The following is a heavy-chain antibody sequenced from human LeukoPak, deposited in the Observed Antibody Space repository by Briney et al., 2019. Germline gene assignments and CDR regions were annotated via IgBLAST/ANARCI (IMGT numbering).Heavy chain of an antibody. CDR2: INQDGGKK. J-gene: IGHJ2*01. CDR1: GFNFSSYW. Sequence: PGGSLRLSCAASGFNFSSYWMSWVRQAPGKGLEWVANINQDGGKKYYVDSVRGRFAISRDNAENSVYLQMNSLRAEDTAVYYCARDGDNWNYDFNWYFDLWGRGTLVTVSS. D-gene: IGHD1-7*01. V-gene: IGHV3-7*01. CDR3: ARDGDNWNYDFNWYFDL.